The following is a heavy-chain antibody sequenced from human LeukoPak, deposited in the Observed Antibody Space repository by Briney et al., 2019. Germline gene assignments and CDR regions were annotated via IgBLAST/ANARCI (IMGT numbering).Heavy chain of an antibody. CDR1: GFTFSDYY. CDR3: ARGVVAAAGTGNYYYGVDV. V-gene: IGHV3-11*05. Sequence: GGSLRLSCAASGFTFSDYYMSWIRQARGKGLEGVSYISSSSSYTNYADSVKGRFTISRDNARNSLYLQMNSLRAEDTAVYYCARGVVAAAGTGNYYYGVDVWGQGTTVTVSS. J-gene: IGHJ6*02. D-gene: IGHD6-13*01. CDR2: ISSSSSYT.